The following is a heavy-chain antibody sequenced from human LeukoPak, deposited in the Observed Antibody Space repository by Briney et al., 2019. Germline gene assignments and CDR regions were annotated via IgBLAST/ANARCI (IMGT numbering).Heavy chain of an antibody. CDR1: GYIFPSYW. CDR2: IYPCDSDT. J-gene: IGHJ4*02. D-gene: IGHD2-2*01. V-gene: IGHV5-51*01. Sequence: GESLKISCEGSGYIFPSYWIGWVRQMPGKGLEWMGIIYPCDSDTRSSPSCQGQVTISADKSINTAYLQWSSLKTSDSAVYFCARSTGPTYYFDYWGQGTLVTVSS. CDR3: ARSTGPTYYFDY.